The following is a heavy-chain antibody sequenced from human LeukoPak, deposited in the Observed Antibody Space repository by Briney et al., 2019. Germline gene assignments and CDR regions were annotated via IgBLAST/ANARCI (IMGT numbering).Heavy chain of an antibody. Sequence: GGSLRLSCAASRLSFSAYWMTWVRQAPGKGLEWVAYIKQDGSEKYYVDSVKGRFTISRDDTKSSVYLQMNSLRAEDTAVYYCAINHAYWGQGTLVTFSS. CDR2: IKQDGSEK. CDR3: AINHAY. CDR1: RLSFSAYW. V-gene: IGHV3-7*01. J-gene: IGHJ4*02.